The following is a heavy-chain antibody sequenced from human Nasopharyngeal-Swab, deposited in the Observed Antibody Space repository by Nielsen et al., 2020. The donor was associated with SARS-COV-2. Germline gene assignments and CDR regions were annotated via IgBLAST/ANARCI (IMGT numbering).Heavy chain of an antibody. Sequence: SVKVSCKASGGTSSSYAISWVRQAPGQGLEWMGGIIPIFGTANYAQKFQGRVAITADESTSTAYMELSSLRSEDTAVYYCARFYDYVWGSYPQWTAFDIWGQGTMVTVSS. CDR2: IIPIFGTA. V-gene: IGHV1-69*13. CDR3: ARFYDYVWGSYPQWTAFDI. CDR1: GGTSSSYA. J-gene: IGHJ3*02. D-gene: IGHD3-16*02.